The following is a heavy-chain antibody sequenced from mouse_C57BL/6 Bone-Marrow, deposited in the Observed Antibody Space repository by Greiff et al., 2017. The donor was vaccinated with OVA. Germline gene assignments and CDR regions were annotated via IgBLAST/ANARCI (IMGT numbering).Heavy chain of an antibody. V-gene: IGHV8-8*01. CDR1: GFSLSTFGMG. CDR3: ARMVYRDYAMDY. Sequence: QVTLKESGPGILQPSQTLSLTCSFSGFSLSTFGMGVGWIRQPSGKGLEWLAHIWWDDDKYYNPALKSRPTISKDTSKNQVFLKSANVDTADTATYDSARMVYRDYAMDYWGKGTSVTVSS. CDR2: IWWDDDK. D-gene: IGHD2-14*01. J-gene: IGHJ4*01.